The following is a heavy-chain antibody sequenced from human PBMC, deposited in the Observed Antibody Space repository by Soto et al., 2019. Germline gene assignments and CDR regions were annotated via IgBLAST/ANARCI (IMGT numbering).Heavy chain of an antibody. J-gene: IGHJ5*02. CDR1: GYTFTSYY. CDR2: INPSGGST. CDR3: ARDGDCSGGSCYWGGRPFDP. D-gene: IGHD2-15*01. V-gene: IGHV1-46*01. Sequence: QVQLVQSGAEVKKPGASVKVSCKASGYTFTSYYMHWVRQAPGQGLEWMGIINPSGGSTSYAQKFQGRVTMTRETSTSTVYMELSSLRSEDTAVYYCARDGDCSGGSCYWGGRPFDPWGQGTLVTVSS.